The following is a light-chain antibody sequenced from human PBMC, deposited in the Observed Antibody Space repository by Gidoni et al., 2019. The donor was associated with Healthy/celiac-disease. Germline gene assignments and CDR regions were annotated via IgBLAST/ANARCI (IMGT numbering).Light chain of an antibody. Sequence: DIQMTQSPSSLSAPVGDRVTITCQASQDISNYLNWYQQKPGKAPKLLIYDASNLETGVPSRFSGSGSGTDFTFTISSLQSEDIATYYCQQYDNLPLTFGGGTKVEIK. CDR2: DAS. CDR3: QQYDNLPLT. J-gene: IGKJ4*01. CDR1: QDISNY. V-gene: IGKV1-33*01.